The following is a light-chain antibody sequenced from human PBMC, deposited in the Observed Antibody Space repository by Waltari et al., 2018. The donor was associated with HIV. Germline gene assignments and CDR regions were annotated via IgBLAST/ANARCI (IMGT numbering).Light chain of an antibody. CDR3: AAWDDSLDGL. V-gene: IGLV1-44*01. J-gene: IGLJ2*01. CDR2: DNN. CDR1: RSTIGSNP. Sequence: QSVLTQPPSASGTPRQRVTISCSGRRSTIGSNPVSWSQPLPGTAPKLLISDNNQRPSGVPDRFSGSKSGTSASLAISGLQSEDEGDYYCAAWDDSLDGLFGGGTKLTV.